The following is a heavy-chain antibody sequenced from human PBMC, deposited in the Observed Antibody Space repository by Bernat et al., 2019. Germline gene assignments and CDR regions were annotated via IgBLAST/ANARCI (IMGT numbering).Heavy chain of an antibody. CDR3: ASHGSGSYYKPLDY. V-gene: IGHV3-23*01. D-gene: IGHD3-10*01. J-gene: IGHJ4*02. CDR2: ISGSGGST. CDR1: GFTFSSYA. Sequence: EVQLLESGGGLVQPGGSLRLSCAASGFTFSSYAMSWVRQAPGKGLEWVSAISGSGGSTYYADSVKGRFTISRDNAKNSLYLQMNSLRAEDTALYYCASHGSGSYYKPLDYWGQGTLVTVSS.